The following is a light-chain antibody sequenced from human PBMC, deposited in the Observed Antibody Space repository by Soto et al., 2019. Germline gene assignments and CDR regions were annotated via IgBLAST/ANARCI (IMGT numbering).Light chain of an antibody. J-gene: IGLJ1*01. CDR3: SSYTSGTTLVV. CDR2: KVI. CDR1: SRDIGTYNY. V-gene: IGLV2-14*01. Sequence: QSALTQPASVSGSPGQSITISCTGTSRDIGTYNYVSWYQQQPGRAPKLIIYKVINRPSGVSDRFSGSKSGNTASLTISGLQAEDEADYYCSSYTSGTTLVVFGTGTKVTAL.